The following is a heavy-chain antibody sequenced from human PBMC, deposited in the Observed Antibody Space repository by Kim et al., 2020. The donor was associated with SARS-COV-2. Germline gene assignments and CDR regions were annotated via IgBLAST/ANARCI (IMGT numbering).Heavy chain of an antibody. V-gene: IGHV3-7*01. D-gene: IGHD6-13*01. Sequence: GGSLRLSCAASGLTFSSYWMTWVRQGLGKGLEWVGNIKYDGNEKTQMDSVKGRLTISRDNAKNSPYLQMNSLRAKDTAVSYCIGGPAGNYWGQGTLVTVS. J-gene: IGHJ4*02. CDR2: IKYDGNEK. CDR1: GLTFSSYW. CDR3: IGGPAGNY.